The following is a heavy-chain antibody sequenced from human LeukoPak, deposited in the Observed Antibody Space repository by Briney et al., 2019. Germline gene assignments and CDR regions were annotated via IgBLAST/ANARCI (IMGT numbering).Heavy chain of an antibody. Sequence: ASVKVSCKASGYTFTGYYMHWMRQAPGQGLEWMERINPNSGGTNYAQKFQCRVTMTRDTSISTAYMELSRLRSDDTAVYYCARESSISATGTLPWFDPWGLGTLVTVSS. CDR3: ARESSISATGTLPWFDP. V-gene: IGHV1-2*06. CDR2: INPNSGGT. CDR1: GYTFTGYY. D-gene: IGHD1-1*01. J-gene: IGHJ5*02.